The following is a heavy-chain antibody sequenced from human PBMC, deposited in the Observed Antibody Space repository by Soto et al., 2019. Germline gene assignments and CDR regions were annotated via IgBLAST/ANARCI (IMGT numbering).Heavy chain of an antibody. J-gene: IGHJ6*02. V-gene: IGHV3-23*01. CDR1: GFTFSSYA. D-gene: IGHD5-18*01. Sequence: GGSLRLSCAASGFTFSSYAMSWVRQAPGKGLEWVSAISGSGGSTYYADSVKGRFTISRDNSKNTLYLQMHSLRVEDTAIFFCAKWDTHGIIPPPVGGTYYYYDMDVWGQGTTVTVSS. CDR3: AKWDTHGIIPPPVGGTYYYYDMDV. CDR2: ISGSGGST.